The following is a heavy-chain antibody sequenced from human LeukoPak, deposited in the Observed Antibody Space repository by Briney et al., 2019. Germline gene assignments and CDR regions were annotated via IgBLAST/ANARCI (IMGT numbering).Heavy chain of an antibody. Sequence: GGSLRLSCAASKFAFSSYAMSWVRQAPGKGLEWVSAISGSGGSTYYADSVKGRFTISRDNSKNTLYLQMNSLRAEDTAVYYCAKWAAGPTGGYWGQGTLVTVSS. CDR2: ISGSGGST. CDR1: KFAFSSYA. J-gene: IGHJ4*02. D-gene: IGHD6-13*01. CDR3: AKWAAGPTGGY. V-gene: IGHV3-23*01.